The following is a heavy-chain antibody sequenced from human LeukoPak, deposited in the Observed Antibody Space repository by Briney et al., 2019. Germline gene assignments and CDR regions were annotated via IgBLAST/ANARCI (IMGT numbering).Heavy chain of an antibody. CDR2: IYYSGST. CDR3: ARYLGGYGESTFDL. D-gene: IGHD4-17*01. Sequence: SETLSLTCTVSGGSISRHYWSWTRQPPGKGLEWIGYIYYSGSTNYNPSLKSRVTISVDTSKNQFSLKLSSVTAADTAVYYCARYLGGYGESTFDLWGRGTLDTVSS. CDR1: GGSISRHY. V-gene: IGHV4-59*11. J-gene: IGHJ4*02.